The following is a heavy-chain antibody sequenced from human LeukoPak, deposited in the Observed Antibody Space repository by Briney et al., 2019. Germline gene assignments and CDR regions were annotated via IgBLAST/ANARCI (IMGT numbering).Heavy chain of an antibody. J-gene: IGHJ4*02. CDR1: GGSISSGGYY. CDR2: IYYSGST. Sequence: SQTLSLTCTVSGGSISSGGYYWSWIRQHPGKGLEWIGYIYYSGSTYYNPSLKSRVTISVDTSKNQFSLKLSSVTAADTAVYYCARLPDYGDHNPGFFDYWGQGTLVTVSS. V-gene: IGHV4-31*03. D-gene: IGHD4-17*01. CDR3: ARLPDYGDHNPGFFDY.